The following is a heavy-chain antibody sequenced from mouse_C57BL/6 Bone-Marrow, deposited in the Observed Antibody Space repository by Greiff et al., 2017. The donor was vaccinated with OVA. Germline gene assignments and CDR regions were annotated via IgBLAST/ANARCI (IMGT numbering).Heavy chain of an antibody. CDR2: TFYSGIT. D-gene: IGHD2-3*01. CDR3: ARGGGYDYWYFDV. V-gene: IGHV3-3*01. J-gene: IGHJ1*03. CDR1: GFSINSDCY. Sequence: EVQLQQSGPSLVRPSQTLSLTCTVTGFSINSDCYWIWIRQFPGNKLEYIGYTFYSGITYYNPSLESRTYITRDTSKNQFSLKLSSVTTEDTATYYCARGGGYDYWYFDVWGTGTTVTVSS.